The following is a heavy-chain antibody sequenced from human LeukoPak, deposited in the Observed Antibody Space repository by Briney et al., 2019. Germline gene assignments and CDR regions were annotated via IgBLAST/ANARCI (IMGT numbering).Heavy chain of an antibody. CDR1: GFTFSNFW. V-gene: IGHV3-23*01. Sequence: PGGSLRLSYAASGFTFSNFWMSWVRQAPGKGLEWVSGISGSGETTYYADSVKGRFTISRDNSNSTLFLHMSSLKVEDTAIYYCAKGLDWFDPWGQGTLVTVSS. CDR3: AKGLDWFDP. CDR2: ISGSGETT. J-gene: IGHJ5*02. D-gene: IGHD3/OR15-3a*01.